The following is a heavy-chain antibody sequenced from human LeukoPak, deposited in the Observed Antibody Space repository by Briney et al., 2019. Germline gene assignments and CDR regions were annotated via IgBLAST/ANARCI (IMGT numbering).Heavy chain of an antibody. J-gene: IGHJ4*02. V-gene: IGHV3-66*01. CDR1: GFTVSSNY. Sequence: RPGGSLRLSCAASGFTVSSNYMSWVRQAPGKGLEWVSVIYSGGSTYYADSVKGRFTISRDNSKNTLYLQMNSLRAEDTAVYYCARDQDYVWGSYRWWGQGTLVTVSS. CDR3: ARDQDYVWGSYRW. D-gene: IGHD3-16*02. CDR2: IYSGGST.